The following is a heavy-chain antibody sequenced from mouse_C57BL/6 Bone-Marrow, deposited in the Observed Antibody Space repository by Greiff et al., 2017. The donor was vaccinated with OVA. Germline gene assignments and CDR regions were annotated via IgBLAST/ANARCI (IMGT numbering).Heavy chain of an antibody. Sequence: EVMLVESGGGLVQPGGSMKLSCVASGFTFSNYWMNWVRQSPEKGLEWVAQIRLKSDNYATHYAVSVKGRFTISRDDSKSSVYLQMNNLRAEDTGIYYCTVLTGGFDYWGQGTTLTVSS. CDR3: TVLTGGFDY. V-gene: IGHV6-3*01. J-gene: IGHJ2*01. CDR2: IRLKSDNYAT. D-gene: IGHD4-1*01. CDR1: GFTFSNYW.